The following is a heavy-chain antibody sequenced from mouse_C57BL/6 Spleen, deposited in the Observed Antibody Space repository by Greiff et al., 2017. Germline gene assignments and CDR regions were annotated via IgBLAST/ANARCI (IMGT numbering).Heavy chain of an antibody. CDR2: INPGSGGT. Sequence: VQLQQSGAELVRPGTSVKVSCKASGYAFTNYLIEWVKQRPGQGLEWIGVINPGSGGTNYNEKFKGKATLTADKSSSTSYMQLSSLTSEDSAVYFCARNLITTVGDYAMDYWGQGTSVTVSS. CDR1: GYAFTNYL. CDR3: ARNLITTVGDYAMDY. J-gene: IGHJ4*01. V-gene: IGHV1-54*01. D-gene: IGHD1-1*01.